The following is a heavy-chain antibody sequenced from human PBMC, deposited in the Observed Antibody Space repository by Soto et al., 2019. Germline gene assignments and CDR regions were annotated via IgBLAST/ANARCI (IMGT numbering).Heavy chain of an antibody. J-gene: IGHJ4*02. CDR2: IDPSDSYI. CDR3: ARHGAEIWLGY. CDR1: GYTFSGHW. V-gene: IGHV5-10-1*01. D-gene: IGHD6-19*01. Sequence: PGESLKISCKTCGYTFSGHWISWVRQVPGKGLQWMGNIDPSDSYINYNPAFRGHVTFSVDKSSSTAYLHWRSLGPSDTAIYYCARHGAEIWLGYWGQGTLVTVAS.